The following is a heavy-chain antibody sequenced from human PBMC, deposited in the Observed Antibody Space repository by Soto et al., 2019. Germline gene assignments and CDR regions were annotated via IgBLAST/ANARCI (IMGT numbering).Heavy chain of an antibody. CDR1: GGSMNNYY. Sequence: PSETLSLTCTVSGGSMNNYYWSWIRQAPGKGLQYIGYISYMGTTNYNPSLKSRVTISVDTSKNQFSLKLTSVTAADTALYYCTNSGGGYVNSGYYGGDYDSWGRGTLVTVSS. V-gene: IGHV4-59*01. CDR2: ISYMGTT. D-gene: IGHD3-22*01. J-gene: IGHJ4*02. CDR3: TNSGGGYVNSGYYGGDYDS.